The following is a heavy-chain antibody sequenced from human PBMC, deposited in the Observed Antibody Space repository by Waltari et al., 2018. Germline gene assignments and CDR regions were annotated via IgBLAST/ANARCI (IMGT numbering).Heavy chain of an antibody. Sequence: QVQLVQSGAEVKKPGSSVKVSCKASGGTFSSYAISWVRQAPGQGLEWMGGIMPIVWTANCAQKIQGGVTVTADESMSTAYMELGSLRSEITAVYYCARGYYDSSGYYSFLDYWGQGTLVTVSS. CDR3: ARGYYDSSGYYSFLDY. J-gene: IGHJ4*02. V-gene: IGHV1-69*13. CDR2: IMPIVWTA. CDR1: GGTFSSYA. D-gene: IGHD3-22*01.